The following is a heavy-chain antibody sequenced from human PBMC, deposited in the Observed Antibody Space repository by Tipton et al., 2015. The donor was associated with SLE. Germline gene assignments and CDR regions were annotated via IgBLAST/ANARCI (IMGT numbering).Heavy chain of an antibody. V-gene: IGHV3-30*04. CDR1: GFIFRSYA. J-gene: IGHJ4*02. D-gene: IGHD3-9*01. Sequence: SLRLSCTASGFIFRSYALHWVRQAPGKGLECVALISYDGNNKFYADSVKGRFTISRDDSKNTLYLQMNSLRAEDTAVYYCAAPLTGLHYWGQGTQVTVSS. CDR3: AAPLTGLHY. CDR2: ISYDGNNK.